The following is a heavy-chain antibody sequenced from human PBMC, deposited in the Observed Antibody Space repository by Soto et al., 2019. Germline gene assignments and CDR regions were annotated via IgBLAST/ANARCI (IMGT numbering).Heavy chain of an antibody. CDR1: GGSFSGYY. Sequence: SETLSLTCAVYGGSFSGYYWSWIRQPPGKGLEWIGEINHSGSTNYNPSLKSRVTISVDTSKNQFSLKLSSVTAADTAVYYCASRRYYYYGMDVWGQGTTVTVSS. V-gene: IGHV4-34*01. CDR3: ASRRYYYYGMDV. J-gene: IGHJ6*02. CDR2: INHSGST.